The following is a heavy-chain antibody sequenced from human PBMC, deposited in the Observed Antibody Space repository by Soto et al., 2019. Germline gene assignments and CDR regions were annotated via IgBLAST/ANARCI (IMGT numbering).Heavy chain of an antibody. CDR2: IYYSGST. CDR1: GGSISSYY. J-gene: IGHJ3*02. CDR3: ASTDAAGAQSDAFDI. V-gene: IGHV4-59*08. Sequence: QVQLQESGPGLVKPSETLSLTCTVSGGSISSYYWSWIRQPPGKGLEWIGYIYYSGSTNYNPSLKSRVTISVDTSKNQFSLKLSSVTAADTAVYYRASTDAAGAQSDAFDIWGQGTMVTVSS. D-gene: IGHD6-13*01.